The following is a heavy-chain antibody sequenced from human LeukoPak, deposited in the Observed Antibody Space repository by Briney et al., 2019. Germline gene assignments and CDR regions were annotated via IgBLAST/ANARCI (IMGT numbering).Heavy chain of an antibody. J-gene: IGHJ4*02. CDR1: GASVYSDSSY. Sequence: SETLSLTCSVSGASVYSDSSYWTWIRQAPGKGLEWIEYIDYRGGTKYNASLKGRVTISLETSKNQFSLTLKSVIAADTAVYYCAREVREQWLVRSYWGQGTLVTVSS. D-gene: IGHD6-19*01. CDR2: IDYRGGT. CDR3: AREVREQWLVRSY. V-gene: IGHV4-61*01.